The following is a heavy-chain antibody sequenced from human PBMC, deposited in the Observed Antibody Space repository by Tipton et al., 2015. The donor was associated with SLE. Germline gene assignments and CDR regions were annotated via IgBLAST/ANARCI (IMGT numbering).Heavy chain of an antibody. D-gene: IGHD3-10*01. Sequence: TLSLTCTVSGGSISSYYWSWVRQPPGKGLEWIGYIYTSGSTHYNPSLKSRVTISVDTSKNQFSLKLSSVTAADTAVYYCARAGYYYGSGSYQRYYYYYMDVWGKGTTVTVSS. CDR2: IYTSGST. J-gene: IGHJ6*03. V-gene: IGHV4-4*08. CDR1: GGSISSYY. CDR3: ARAGYYYGSGSYQRYYYYYMDV.